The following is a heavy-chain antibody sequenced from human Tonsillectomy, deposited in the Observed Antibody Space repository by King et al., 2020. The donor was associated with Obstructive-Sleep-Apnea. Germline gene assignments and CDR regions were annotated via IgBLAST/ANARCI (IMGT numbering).Heavy chain of an antibody. CDR2: IYYSGST. CDR1: GGSISSSSYY. D-gene: IGHD3-22*01. Sequence: QLPESGPGLVKPSETLSLTCTVSGGSISSSSYYWGWIRQPPGKGLEWIGSIYYSGSTYYNPSLKSRVTISVDTSKNQFSLKLSSVTAADTAVYYCARRPITMIVEYYFDYWGQGTLVTVSS. J-gene: IGHJ4*02. CDR3: ARRPITMIVEYYFDY. V-gene: IGHV4-39*01.